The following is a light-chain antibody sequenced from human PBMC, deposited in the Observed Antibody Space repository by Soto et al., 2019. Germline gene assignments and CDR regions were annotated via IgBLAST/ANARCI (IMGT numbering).Light chain of an antibody. J-gene: IGKJ2*01. CDR2: GAS. CDR1: QSVSSTY. V-gene: IGKV3-20*01. CDR3: QQYGRSPPFT. Sequence: EIVLTQSPGTLSLSPGERATLSCRASQSVSSTYIAWYQQNPGQAPRLLIYGASSRATGIPDRFSGSGSGTDFTLTISRLEPEDFAVYFCQQYGRSPPFTFGQGLKVEIK.